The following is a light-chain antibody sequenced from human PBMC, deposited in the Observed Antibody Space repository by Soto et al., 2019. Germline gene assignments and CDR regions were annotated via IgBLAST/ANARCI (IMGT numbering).Light chain of an antibody. J-gene: IGKJ1*01. Sequence: DIQMTQSPSTLSASVGDRVTITCRASQTIDSWLAWYQQRPGKPPNLLIYKASTLASGVPSRFSGSGSGTEFTLTINSLQPDDFATYYCQQCYNWPQWTFGQGTKVDIK. CDR1: QTIDSW. CDR3: QQCYNWPQWT. V-gene: IGKV1-5*03. CDR2: KAS.